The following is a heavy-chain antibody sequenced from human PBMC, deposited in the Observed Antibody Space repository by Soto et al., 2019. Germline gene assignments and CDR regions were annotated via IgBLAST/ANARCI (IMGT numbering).Heavy chain of an antibody. J-gene: IGHJ4*02. V-gene: IGHV4-4*02. CDR1: GGSISNLNW. CDR3: ARTVRGVINTYFDY. D-gene: IGHD3-10*01. Sequence: SETLSLTCAVSGGSISNLNWWSWVRQPPGKGLEWIGEIFHSGGTYYNPSLKSRVAISVDKSKNQFSLKLSSVTAADTAVYYCARTVRGVINTYFDYWGQGTLVTVSS. CDR2: IFHSGGT.